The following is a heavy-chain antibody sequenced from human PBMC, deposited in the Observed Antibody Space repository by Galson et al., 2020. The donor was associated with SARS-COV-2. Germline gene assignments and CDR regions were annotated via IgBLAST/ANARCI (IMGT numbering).Heavy chain of an antibody. CDR1: GFTFSNAW. Sequence: GESLKISCAASGFTFSNAWMSWVRQAPGKGLEWVGRIKSKTDGGTTDYAAPVKGRFTISRDDSKNTLYLQMNSLKTEDTAVYYCTTGVGYYYDSSGYYPPDFDYWGQGTLVTVSS. CDR2: IKSKTDGGTT. CDR3: TTGVGYYYDSSGYYPPDFDY. D-gene: IGHD3-22*01. J-gene: IGHJ4*02. V-gene: IGHV3-15*01.